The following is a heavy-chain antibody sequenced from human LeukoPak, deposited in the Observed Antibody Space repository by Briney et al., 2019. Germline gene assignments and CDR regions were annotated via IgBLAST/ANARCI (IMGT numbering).Heavy chain of an antibody. CDR3: ARATVTTALLDY. V-gene: IGHV4-61*02. D-gene: IGHD4-17*01. Sequence: SETLSLTSTVSGGSISSGSYYWSWIRQPAGKGLEWIGRIYTSGSTNYNPSLKSRVTISVDTSKNQFSLKLSFVTAADTAVYYCARATVTTALLDYWGQGTLVTVSS. J-gene: IGHJ4*02. CDR1: GGSISSGSYY. CDR2: IYTSGST.